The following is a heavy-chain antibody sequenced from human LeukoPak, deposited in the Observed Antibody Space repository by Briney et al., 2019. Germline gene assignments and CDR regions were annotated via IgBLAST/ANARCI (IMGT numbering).Heavy chain of an antibody. J-gene: IGHJ6*03. CDR3: ARGLLGWKNYYMDV. CDR1: GFTFSSYS. V-gene: IGHV3-21*01. CDR2: ISSSSSYI. D-gene: IGHD2-21*01. Sequence: GGSPRLSCAASGFTFSSYSMNWVRQAPGKGLEWVSSISSSSSYIYYADSVKGRFTISRDNAKNSLYLQMNSLRAEDTAVYYCARGLLGWKNYYMDVWGKGTAVTVSS.